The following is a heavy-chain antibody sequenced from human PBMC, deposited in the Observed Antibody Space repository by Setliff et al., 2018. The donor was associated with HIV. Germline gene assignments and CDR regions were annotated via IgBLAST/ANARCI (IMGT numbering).Heavy chain of an antibody. V-gene: IGHV4-61*09. D-gene: IGHD5-18*01. Sequence: PSETLSLTCTVSGGSIISEISWWAWIRQPAGKGPEWLGQIYMRGGTDYNPSLEGRVTISLDTSMNQFSLKLASVPAADTAVYYCAIDHVTNIAESGYGYTRIDPWGPGISVTVSS. CDR2: IYMRGGT. CDR1: GGSIISEISW. CDR3: AIDHVTNIAESGYGYTRIDP. J-gene: IGHJ5*02.